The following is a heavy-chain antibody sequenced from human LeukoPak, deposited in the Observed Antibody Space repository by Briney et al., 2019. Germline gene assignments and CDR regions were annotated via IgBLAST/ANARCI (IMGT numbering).Heavy chain of an antibody. CDR3: ARGGVRGVPFDY. CDR1: GFTFDDYG. CDR2: INWNGGST. D-gene: IGHD3-10*01. Sequence: GGSLRLSCAASGFTFDDYGMSWVRQAPGKGLEWVSGINWNGGSTGYAGSVKGRFTISRDNAKNSLYLQMNSLRAEDAALYYCARGGVRGVPFDYWGQGTLVTVSS. J-gene: IGHJ4*02. V-gene: IGHV3-20*04.